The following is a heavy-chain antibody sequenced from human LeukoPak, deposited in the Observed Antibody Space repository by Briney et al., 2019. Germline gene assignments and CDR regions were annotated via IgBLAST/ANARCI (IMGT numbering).Heavy chain of an antibody. Sequence: GGSLRLSCATSGFTFRTYGMHWVRQAPGKGLEWVAFIWGDGSNQYYADSVRGRFTISRDNTKNSLYLEMNSLRAEDTAVYYCARDGIQSIDYWGQGTLVTVSS. J-gene: IGHJ4*02. CDR3: ARDGIQSIDY. V-gene: IGHV3-33*01. D-gene: IGHD3-3*02. CDR1: GFTFRTYG. CDR2: IWGDGSNQ.